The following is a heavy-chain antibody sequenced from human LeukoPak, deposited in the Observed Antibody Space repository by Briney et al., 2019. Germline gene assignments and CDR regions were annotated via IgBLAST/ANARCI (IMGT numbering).Heavy chain of an antibody. Sequence: YPSETLSLTCTGSGCSINTYYWSWIRQPPGKGLEWIGNIYYSGSTNYNPSLESRVPISVDASRNQFSLKLTSVTAADTAVYYCARGIYSSGYYYYFDSWGQGTLVTVSS. D-gene: IGHD3-22*01. CDR2: IYYSGST. CDR3: ARGIYSSGYYYYFDS. J-gene: IGHJ4*02. V-gene: IGHV4-59*01. CDR1: GCSINTYY.